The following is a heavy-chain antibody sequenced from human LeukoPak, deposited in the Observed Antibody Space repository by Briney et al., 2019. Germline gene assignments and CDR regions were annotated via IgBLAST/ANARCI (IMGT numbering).Heavy chain of an antibody. CDR3: AKDAQRGFDYSNSLQN. J-gene: IGHJ1*01. Sequence: GGSLRLSCAASGFTFSHYGMHWVRQTPGAGLEWVEVIWSDGSDKYYGKSVKGRFTISRDNSKNSLFLQMNSLRAEDTAVYYCAKDAQRGFDYSNSLQNWGQGILVTVSS. CDR2: IWSDGSDK. V-gene: IGHV3-33*06. D-gene: IGHD4-11*01. CDR1: GFTFSHYG.